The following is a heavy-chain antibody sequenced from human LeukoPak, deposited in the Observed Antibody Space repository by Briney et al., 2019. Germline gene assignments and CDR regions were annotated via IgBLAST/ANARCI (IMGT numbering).Heavy chain of an antibody. CDR2: ISYDGSNK. V-gene: IGHV3-30*03. J-gene: IGHJ4*02. Sequence: GGSLRLSCAASGFTFSSYGMHWVRQAPGKGLEWVAVISYDGSNKYYADSVKGRFTISRDNSKNTLYLQMNSLRAEDTAVYYCARVRPNYSSGWYGGIDYWGQGTLVTVSS. CDR3: ARVRPNYSSGWYGGIDY. CDR1: GFTFSSYG. D-gene: IGHD6-19*01.